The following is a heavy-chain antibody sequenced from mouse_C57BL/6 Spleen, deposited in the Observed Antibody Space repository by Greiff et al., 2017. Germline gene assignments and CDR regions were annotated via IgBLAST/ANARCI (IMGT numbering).Heavy chain of an antibody. Sequence: VQVVESGAELVKPGASVKLSCKASGYTFTEYTIHWVKQRSGQGLEWIGWFYPGSGSIKYNEKFKDKATLTADKSSSTVYMELSRLTSEDSAVYVCARHEAFITTVVATDAMDYWGQGTSVTVSS. CDR1: GYTFTEYT. D-gene: IGHD1-1*01. V-gene: IGHV1-62-2*01. J-gene: IGHJ4*01. CDR2: FYPGSGSI. CDR3: ARHEAFITTVVATDAMDY.